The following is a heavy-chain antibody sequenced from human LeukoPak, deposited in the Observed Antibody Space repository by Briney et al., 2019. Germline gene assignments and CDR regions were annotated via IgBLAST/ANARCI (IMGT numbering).Heavy chain of an antibody. D-gene: IGHD6-13*01. CDR3: ARKGAAAVLPTPFDY. CDR1: GGSFSGYY. J-gene: IGHJ4*02. V-gene: IGHV4-34*01. CDR2: INHSGST. Sequence: MSSETLSLTCAVYGGSFSGYYWSWIRQPPGKGLEWIGEINHSGSTYYNPSLKSRVTISVDTSKNQFSLKLSSVTAADTAVYYCARKGAAAVLPTPFDYWGQGTLVTVSS.